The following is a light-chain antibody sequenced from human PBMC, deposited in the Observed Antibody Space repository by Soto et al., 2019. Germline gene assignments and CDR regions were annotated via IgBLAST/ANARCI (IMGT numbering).Light chain of an antibody. Sequence: QSVLTQPPSVSGAPGQRVTISCTGSSSNIGAGYDVHWYQQPPGTAPKLLIYGNSNRPSGVPDRFSGSKSGTSASLAITGLQAEDEADYYCQSYDSSLTHVVFGGGTKVTVL. CDR1: SSNIGAGYD. CDR2: GNS. V-gene: IGLV1-40*01. J-gene: IGLJ2*01. CDR3: QSYDSSLTHVV.